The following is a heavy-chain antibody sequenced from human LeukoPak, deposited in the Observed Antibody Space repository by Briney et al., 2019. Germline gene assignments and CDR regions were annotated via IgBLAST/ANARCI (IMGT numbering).Heavy chain of an antibody. Sequence: ASVKVSCKASGYTFTSYDINWVRQATGQGLEWMGWMNPNSGNTGYAQKFQGRVTMTRNTSISTAYMELSSLRSEDTAVYYCARDSYDFWSGYLRDFDYWGQGTLVTVSS. CDR1: GYTFTSYD. CDR3: ARDSYDFWSGYLRDFDY. D-gene: IGHD3-3*01. V-gene: IGHV1-8*01. CDR2: MNPNSGNT. J-gene: IGHJ4*02.